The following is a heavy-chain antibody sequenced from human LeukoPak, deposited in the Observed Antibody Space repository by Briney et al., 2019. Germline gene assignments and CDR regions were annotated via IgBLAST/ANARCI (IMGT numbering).Heavy chain of an antibody. V-gene: IGHV1-18*01. J-gene: IGHJ4*02. Sequence: ASVKVSCKASGYTFTKYGITWVRQAPGQGLEWMGWISTYNGNTNYAQKLQGRVAMTTDTSTSTAYMELRSLISDDAAVYYCARGDDYGDYWGLYWGQGTLVTVSS. CDR2: ISTYNGNT. D-gene: IGHD4-17*01. CDR3: ARGDDYGDYWGLY. CDR1: GYTFTKYG.